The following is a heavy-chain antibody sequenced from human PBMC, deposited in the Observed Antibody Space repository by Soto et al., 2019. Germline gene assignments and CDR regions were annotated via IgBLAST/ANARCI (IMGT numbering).Heavy chain of an antibody. CDR1: GYTFTSYG. V-gene: IGHV1-18*01. Sequence: GASVKVSCKASGYTFTSYGISWVRQASGQGLEWMGWISAYNGNTNYAQKLQGRVTMTTDTSTSTAYMELRSLRSDDTAVYYCARDGYNQLYYYYYGMDVWGQGTTVTVSS. CDR2: ISAYNGNT. CDR3: ARDGYNQLYYYYYGMDV. J-gene: IGHJ6*02. D-gene: IGHD5-12*01.